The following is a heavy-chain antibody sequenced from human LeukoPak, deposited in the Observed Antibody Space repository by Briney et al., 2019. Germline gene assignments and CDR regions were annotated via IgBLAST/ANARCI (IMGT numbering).Heavy chain of an antibody. Sequence: GASVKVSCKASGYTFTGYYMHGVRQAPGQGLEWMGWINPNSGGPNYTQKFQGRVTMTRDTSISTAYMELSRLKSDDTAVYYCARTLEWLAPRDAFDIWGQRTMVTVSS. CDR3: ARTLEWLAPRDAFDI. CDR2: INPNSGGP. D-gene: IGHD6-19*01. V-gene: IGHV1-2*02. CDR1: GYTFTGYY. J-gene: IGHJ3*02.